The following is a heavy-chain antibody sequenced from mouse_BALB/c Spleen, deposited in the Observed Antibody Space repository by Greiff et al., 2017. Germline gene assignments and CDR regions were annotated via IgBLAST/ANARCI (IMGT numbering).Heavy chain of an antibody. CDR1: GFSLTSYG. D-gene: IGHD2-2*01. CDR3: ARDGYDDGAVMDY. Sequence: QVQLQQSGPGLVAPSQSLSITCTVSGFSLTSYGVHWVRQPPGKGLEWLGVIWAGGSTNYNSALMSRLSISKDNSKSQVFLKMNSLQTDDTAMYYCARDGYDDGAVMDYWGQGTSVTVSS. J-gene: IGHJ4*01. CDR2: IWAGGST. V-gene: IGHV2-9*02.